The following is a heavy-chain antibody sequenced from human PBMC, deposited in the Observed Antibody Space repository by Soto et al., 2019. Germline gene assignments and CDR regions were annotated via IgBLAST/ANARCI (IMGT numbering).Heavy chain of an antibody. J-gene: IGHJ4*02. Sequence: SETLSLTCTVSGGSISSYYWSWIRQPPGKGLEWIGYIYYSGSTYYNPSLKSRVTISVDTSKNQFSLKLSSVTAADTAVYYCARAVFYDSSGYYRLFDYWGQGTLVTVSS. CDR1: GGSISSYY. D-gene: IGHD3-22*01. V-gene: IGHV4-59*06. CDR2: IYYSGST. CDR3: ARAVFYDSSGYYRLFDY.